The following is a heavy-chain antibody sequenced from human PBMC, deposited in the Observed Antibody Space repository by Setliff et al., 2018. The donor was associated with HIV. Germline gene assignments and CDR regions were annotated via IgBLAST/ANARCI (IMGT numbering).Heavy chain of an antibody. CDR3: AKGAGFYGDYTFDH. D-gene: IGHD4-17*01. V-gene: IGHV4-59*11. Sequence: LSLTCIVSGPSINIHYWSWIRQSPGKGFEWIGYIYSTGSTNYNPSLQSRVTISMVASRNQFSLKVTSVTAADTAVYYCAKGAGFYGDYTFDHWGQGRQVTVSS. J-gene: IGHJ4*02. CDR1: GPSINIHY. CDR2: IYSTGST.